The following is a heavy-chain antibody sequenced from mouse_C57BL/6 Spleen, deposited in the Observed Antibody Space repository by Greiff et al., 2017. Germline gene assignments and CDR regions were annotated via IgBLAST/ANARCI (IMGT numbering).Heavy chain of an antibody. CDR2: IYPGDGDT. V-gene: IGHV1-82*01. CDR3: ARSPLLGWFAY. Sequence: QVQLQQSGPELVKPGASVKISCKASGYAFSSSWMNWVKQRPGKGLEWIGRIYPGDGDTNYNGKFKGKATLTADKSSSPAYMQLSSLTSEDSAVYFCARSPLLGWFAYWGQGTLVTVSA. D-gene: IGHD4-1*01. CDR1: GYAFSSSW. J-gene: IGHJ3*01.